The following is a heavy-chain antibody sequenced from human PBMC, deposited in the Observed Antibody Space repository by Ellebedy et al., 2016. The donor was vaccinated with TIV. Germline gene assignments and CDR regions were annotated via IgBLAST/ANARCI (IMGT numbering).Heavy chain of an antibody. CDR3: ARLGDYYDSRAFFDY. J-gene: IGHJ4*02. CDR2: IYYSGIT. D-gene: IGHD3-22*01. CDR1: GGSISSPSYY. V-gene: IGHV4-39*01. Sequence: MPSETLSLTCTVSGGSISSPSYYWGWIRQPPGKGLEWIGSIYYSGITYYNPSLKSRLTISVATSNNQFSLKLSSVTAADTALYYCARLGDYYDSRAFFDYWGQGTLVTVSS.